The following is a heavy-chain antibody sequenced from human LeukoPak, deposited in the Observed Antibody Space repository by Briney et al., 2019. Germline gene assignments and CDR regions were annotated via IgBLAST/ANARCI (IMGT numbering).Heavy chain of an antibody. V-gene: IGHV4-34*01. D-gene: IGHD3-10*01. Sequence: SETLSLTCAVYGGSFSGYYWSWIRQPPGKGLEWIGEINHSGSTNYNPSLKSRVTISVDTSKNQFSLKLSSVTAADTAVYYCARDSIFRSAYYYGSGSYCYYYYMDVWGKGTTVTVSS. CDR1: GGSFSGYY. J-gene: IGHJ6*03. CDR2: INHSGST. CDR3: ARDSIFRSAYYYGSGSYCYYYYMDV.